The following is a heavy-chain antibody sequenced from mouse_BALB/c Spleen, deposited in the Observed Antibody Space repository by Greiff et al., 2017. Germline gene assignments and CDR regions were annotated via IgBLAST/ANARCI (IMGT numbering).Heavy chain of an antibody. CDR3: ASSGATVRPWFAY. J-gene: IGHJ3*01. Sequence: EVKLQQSGAELVKPGASVKLSCTASGFNIKDTYMHWVKQRPEQGLEWIGRIDPANGNTKYDPKFQGKATITADTSSNTAYLQLSSLTSEDTAVYYCASSGATVRPWFAYWGQGTLVTVSA. CDR2: IDPANGNT. V-gene: IGHV14-3*02. D-gene: IGHD1-1*01. CDR1: GFNIKDTY.